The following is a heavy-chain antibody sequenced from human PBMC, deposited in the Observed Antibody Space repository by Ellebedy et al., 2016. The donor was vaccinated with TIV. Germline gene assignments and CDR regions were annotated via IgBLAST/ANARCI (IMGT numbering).Heavy chain of an antibody. CDR3: AKDKMMGYYYYGMDV. D-gene: IGHD3-16*01. V-gene: IGHV3-9*01. J-gene: IGHJ6*02. Sequence: LSLTCNVSGASISSYYWSWIRQPPGKGLEWVSGISWNSGSLGYADSVKGRFTISRDNAKNSLYLEMNSLRAEDTALYYCAKDKMMGYYYYGMDVWGQGTTVTVSS. CDR2: ISWNSGSL. CDR1: GASISSYY.